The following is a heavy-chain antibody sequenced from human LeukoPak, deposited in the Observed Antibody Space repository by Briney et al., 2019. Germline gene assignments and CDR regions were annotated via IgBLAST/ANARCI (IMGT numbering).Heavy chain of an antibody. CDR2: ISGSGGST. CDR3: AKSSGTLAHFDY. Sequence: PGGSLRLSCAASGFTFSNYGMHWVRQAPGKGLEWVSAISGSGGSTYYADSVKGRFTISRDNSKNTLYLQMNSLRAEDTAVYYCAKSSGTLAHFDYWGQGTLVTVSS. CDR1: GFTFSNYG. V-gene: IGHV3-23*01. D-gene: IGHD3-10*01. J-gene: IGHJ4*02.